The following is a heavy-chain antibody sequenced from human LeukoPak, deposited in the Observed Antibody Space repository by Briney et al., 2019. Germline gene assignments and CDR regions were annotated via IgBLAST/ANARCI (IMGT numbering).Heavy chain of an antibody. CDR1: GLTFSSHW. Sequence: GGSLRLSCAASGLTFSSHWMHWVRQAPGKGLVWVSRITNDGSSTTYADSAKGRFTISRDNSKNTLYLQMNSLRTEDTAVYYCATIHYYESTGYYIGRVTFDCWGQGTLVTVFS. CDR2: ITNDGSST. V-gene: IGHV3-74*01. J-gene: IGHJ4*02. CDR3: ATIHYYESTGYYIGRVTFDC. D-gene: IGHD3-22*01.